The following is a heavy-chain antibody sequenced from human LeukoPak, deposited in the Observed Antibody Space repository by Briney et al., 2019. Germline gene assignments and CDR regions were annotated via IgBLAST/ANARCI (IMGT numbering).Heavy chain of an antibody. V-gene: IGHV4-34*01. CDR1: GGSFSGYY. CDR3: ARHDEECPGEYCFLLSFDY. J-gene: IGHJ4*01. D-gene: IGHD2-8*02. CDR2: INHSGST. Sequence: PSETLSFTCAVYGGSFSGYYWSWIRQPPGNGLEWIGEINHSGSTNYNPSLKSRVTISVDTSKNQFSLKLTSVTAADTAVYFCARHDEECPGEYCFLLSFDYWGPGSLVTVSS.